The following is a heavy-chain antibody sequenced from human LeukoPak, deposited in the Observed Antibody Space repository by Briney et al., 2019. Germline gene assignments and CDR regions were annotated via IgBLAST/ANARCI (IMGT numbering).Heavy chain of an antibody. CDR2: INHSGST. J-gene: IGHJ4*02. CDR3: AKGAYSSSWYWY. Sequence: SETLSLTCTVSGGSISSSSYYWSWIRQPPGKGLEWIGEINHSGSTNYNPSLKSRVTISVDTSKNQFSLKLSSVTAADTAVYYCAKGAYSSSWYWYWGQGTLVTVSS. V-gene: IGHV4-39*07. D-gene: IGHD6-13*01. CDR1: GGSISSSSYY.